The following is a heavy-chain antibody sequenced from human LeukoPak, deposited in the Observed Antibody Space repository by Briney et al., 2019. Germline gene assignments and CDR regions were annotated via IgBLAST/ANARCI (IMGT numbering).Heavy chain of an antibody. CDR2: ISGSGGST. Sequence: GGSLRLSCAASGFAFSSYSMSWVRQAPGKGLEWVSAISGSGGSTYYADSVKGRFTISRDNSKNTLYLQMNSLRAEDTAVYYCAKEPRSSSLSYYFDYWGQGTLVTVSS. V-gene: IGHV3-23*01. J-gene: IGHJ4*02. CDR1: GFAFSSYS. CDR3: AKEPRSSSLSYYFDY. D-gene: IGHD6-6*01.